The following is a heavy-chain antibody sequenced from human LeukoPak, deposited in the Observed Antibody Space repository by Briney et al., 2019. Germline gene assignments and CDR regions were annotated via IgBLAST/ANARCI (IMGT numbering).Heavy chain of an antibody. J-gene: IGHJ4*02. CDR3: AKDRGPFAVAPDY. CDR2: ISEGGT. Sequence: GGSLRLSCAASGFTVSNCGLSWVRQAPGKGLEWVSAISEGGTYYADSVKGRFTISRDNSKNTLYLQMNSLRAEDTALYYCAKDRGPFAVAPDYWGQGTLVAVSS. CDR1: GFTVSNCG. V-gene: IGHV3-23*01. D-gene: IGHD3-10*01.